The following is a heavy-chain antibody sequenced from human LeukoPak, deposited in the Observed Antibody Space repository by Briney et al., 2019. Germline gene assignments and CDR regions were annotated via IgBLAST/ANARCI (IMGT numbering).Heavy chain of an antibody. CDR3: ARRHYYASGKMGP. Sequence: PSETLSLTCTVSGGSISSSDYYWGWIRQPPGKGLEWIGSIYYSGSTYYNPSLKSRVTMSVDTSKNQFSLKLSSVTAADTAVYYCARRHYYASGKMGPWGQGTLVTVPS. D-gene: IGHD3-10*01. J-gene: IGHJ5*02. CDR1: GGSISSSDYY. CDR2: IYYSGST. V-gene: IGHV4-39*01.